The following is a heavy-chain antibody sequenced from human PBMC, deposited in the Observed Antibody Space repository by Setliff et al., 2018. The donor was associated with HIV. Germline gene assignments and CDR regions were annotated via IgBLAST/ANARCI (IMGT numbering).Heavy chain of an antibody. CDR1: GFTFSSYE. J-gene: IGHJ3*02. Sequence: PGGSLRLSCAASGFTFSSYEMNWVRQAPGKGLEWVSYISSSGSTIYYADSVKGRFTISRDNAENSPYLEMNNLRGEDTAVYYCARHWGNSFDIWGQGTLVTVSS. CDR2: ISSSGSTI. CDR3: ARHWGNSFDI. D-gene: IGHD7-27*01. V-gene: IGHV3-48*03.